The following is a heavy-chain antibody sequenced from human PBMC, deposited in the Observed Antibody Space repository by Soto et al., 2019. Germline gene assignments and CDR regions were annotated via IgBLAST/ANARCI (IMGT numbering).Heavy chain of an antibody. CDR3: TRGRYFWSGSTRYYIYE. V-gene: IGHV3-73*01. CDR1: GFIFSDSA. D-gene: IGHD3-3*01. Sequence: GGSLRLSCAASGFIFSDSALHWVRQASGKGLEWVGRIRRKANNYATTYAASVEGRFAISRDDSKNTAYLQMNSLKTEDTAIYYCTRGRYFWSGSTRYYIYEWGQGDLVTVYS. CDR2: IRRKANNYAT. J-gene: IGHJ1*01.